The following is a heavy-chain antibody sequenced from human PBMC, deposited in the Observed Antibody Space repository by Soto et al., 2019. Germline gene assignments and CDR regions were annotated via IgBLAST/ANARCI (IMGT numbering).Heavy chain of an antibody. CDR2: VNAGTGNT. V-gene: IGHV1-3*01. J-gene: IGHJ4*02. Sequence: ASVKVSCKASGYTSTKYAIHWVRQAPGQRLEWMGWVNAGTGNTKYSQKFQGRVTMTSDTSASTAYMELSSLRSDDTAVYYCARDRVVIGERYFDYWGQGTLVTVSS. CDR1: GYTSTKYA. CDR3: ARDRVVIGERYFDY. D-gene: IGHD3-3*01.